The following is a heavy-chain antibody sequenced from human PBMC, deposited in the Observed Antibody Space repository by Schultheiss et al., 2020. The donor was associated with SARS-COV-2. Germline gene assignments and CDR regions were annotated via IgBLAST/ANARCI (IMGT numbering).Heavy chain of an antibody. CDR3: ANWGGTYGALDV. D-gene: IGHD1-26*01. CDR2: IWYDGSNK. V-gene: IGHV3-33*08. Sequence: GGSLRLSCAASGLTVSSNFMSWVRQAPDKGLEWVAGIWYDGSNKYYADSVKGRFTISRDNSKNTLWLQMNSLRAEDTAVYYCANWGGTYGALDVWGQGTMVTVSS. CDR1: GLTVSSNF. J-gene: IGHJ3*01.